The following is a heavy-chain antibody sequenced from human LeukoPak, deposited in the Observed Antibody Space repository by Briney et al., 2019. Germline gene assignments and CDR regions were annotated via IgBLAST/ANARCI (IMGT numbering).Heavy chain of an antibody. D-gene: IGHD3-22*01. CDR1: GYTFTGYY. CDR3: ARVKLQVDYYDSSGSDFDY. V-gene: IGHV1-2*02. J-gene: IGHJ4*02. CDR2: INPNSGGT. Sequence: ASVKVSCKASGYTFTGYYMHWVRQAPGQGLEWMGWINPNSGGTNYAQKFQGRVTMTRDTSISTAYMEPSRLRSDDTAVYYCARVKLQVDYYDSSGSDFDYWGQGTLVTVSS.